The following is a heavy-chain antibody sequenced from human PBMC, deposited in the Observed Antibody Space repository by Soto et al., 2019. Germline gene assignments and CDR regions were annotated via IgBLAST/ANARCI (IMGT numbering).Heavy chain of an antibody. V-gene: IGHV4-30-4*01. CDR3: ARDPPLGDGRYFDL. CDR1: GASISSGNHY. CDR2: IYKTETS. D-gene: IGHD3-16*01. Sequence: PSETLSLTCTVSGASISSGNHYWSWIRQPPGKGLQWIGYIYKTETSYYNPSLKSRVSISADKSKNQFSLQMTSVTAADTAVYYCARDPPLGDGRYFDLWGRGTLVTVSS. J-gene: IGHJ2*01.